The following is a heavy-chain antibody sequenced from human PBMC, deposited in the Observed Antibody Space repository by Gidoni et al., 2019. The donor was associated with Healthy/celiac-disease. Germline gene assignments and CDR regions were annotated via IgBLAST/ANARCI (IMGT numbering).Heavy chain of an antibody. D-gene: IGHD2-2*01. CDR3: ARDGVGKGGMDV. J-gene: IGHJ6*02. CDR1: GYSISSGYY. Sequence: QVQLQESGPGLVKPSETLSLSCTGTGYSISSGYYWGWIRQPPGKGLEWIGSIYHSGSTYYNPSLKSRVTISVDTSKNQFSLKLSSVTAADTAVYYCARDGVGKGGMDVWGQGTTVTVSS. CDR2: IYHSGST. V-gene: IGHV4-38-2*02.